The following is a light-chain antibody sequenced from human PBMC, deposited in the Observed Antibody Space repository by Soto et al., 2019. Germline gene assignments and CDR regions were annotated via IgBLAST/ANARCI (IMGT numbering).Light chain of an antibody. CDR3: QQYNNWPPYT. J-gene: IGKJ2*01. CDR2: GAS. Sequence: EIVMTQSPATLSVSPGERATLSCRASQSVSSNLAWYQQKPGQAPRLLIYGASTRATGIPARFSGSGSGTEFTLTIGSLQSEDFAVYYCQQYNNWPPYTFGPGTKLEIK. CDR1: QSVSSN. V-gene: IGKV3-15*01.